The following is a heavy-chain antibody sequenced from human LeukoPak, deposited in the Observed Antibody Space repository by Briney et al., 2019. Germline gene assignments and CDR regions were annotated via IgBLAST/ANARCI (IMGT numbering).Heavy chain of an antibody. Sequence: PSETLSLTCTVSGGSISSSSYYWGWIRQPPGKGLEWVSSISSSSSYIYYADSVKGRFTISRDNAKNSLYLQMNSLRAEDTAVYYCASPYSSSSDHDYWGQGTLVTVSS. CDR2: ISSSSSYI. V-gene: IGHV3-21*01. D-gene: IGHD6-6*01. CDR1: GGSISSSS. CDR3: ASPYSSSSDHDY. J-gene: IGHJ4*02.